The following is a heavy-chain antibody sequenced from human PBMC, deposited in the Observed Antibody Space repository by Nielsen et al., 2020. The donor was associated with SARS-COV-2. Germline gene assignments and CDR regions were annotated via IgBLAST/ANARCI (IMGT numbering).Heavy chain of an antibody. CDR3: ARGGEPRRSVFGVVPTNNWFDP. Sequence: SETLSLTCTVSGGSITTTTYYWAWIRQPPGNGLEWIAEIIHSGSTYSNPSLTSRVPISVDTSKNQFSLKLNSVTAADTAVYYCARGGEPRRSVFGVVPTNNWFDPWGQGTLATVSS. CDR1: GGSITTTTYY. V-gene: IGHV4-39*07. CDR2: IIHSGST. J-gene: IGHJ5*02. D-gene: IGHD3-3*01.